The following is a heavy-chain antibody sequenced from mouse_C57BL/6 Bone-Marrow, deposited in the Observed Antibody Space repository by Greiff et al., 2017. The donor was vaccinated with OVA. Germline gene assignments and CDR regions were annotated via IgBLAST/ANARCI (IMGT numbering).Heavy chain of an antibody. J-gene: IGHJ2*01. CDR1: GYTFTSYG. CDR2: IYPRSGNP. CDR3: ARGGITTVDHY. Sequence: VQLQQSGAELARPGASVKLSCKASGYTFTSYGISWVKQRTGQGLEWIGEIYPRSGNPSYNEKFKGKATLTAAKSSSPAYLELRSLTSEDAAVDFCARGGITTVDHYWGQGTTLTVSS. D-gene: IGHD1-1*01. V-gene: IGHV1-81*01.